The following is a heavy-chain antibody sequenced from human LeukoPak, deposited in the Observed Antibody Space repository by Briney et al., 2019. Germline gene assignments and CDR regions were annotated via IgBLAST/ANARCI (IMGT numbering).Heavy chain of an antibody. CDR1: GFTFSSYS. Sequence: PGGSLRLSCAASGFTFSSYSMNWVRQAPGKGLEWVSSISSSSYIYYADSVKGRFTISRDNAKNSLYLQMNSLRAEDTAVYYCARDPSGSGSYFSGRTPNFDYWGQGTLVTVSS. CDR3: ARDPSGSGSYFSGRTPNFDY. CDR2: ISSSSYI. D-gene: IGHD3-10*01. J-gene: IGHJ4*02. V-gene: IGHV3-21*01.